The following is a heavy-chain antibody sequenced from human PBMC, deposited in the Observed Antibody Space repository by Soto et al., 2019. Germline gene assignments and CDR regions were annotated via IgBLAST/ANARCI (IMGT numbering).Heavy chain of an antibody. J-gene: IGHJ4*02. CDR1: GYPFPNYW. D-gene: IGHD4-4*01. CDR2: IFPRNFDV. CDR3: ARLVSLLQGIDF. V-gene: IGHV5-51*01. Sequence: GESPKISFQTSGYPFPNYWIGRVRQMPGGGVEWLGLIFPRNFDVRYSPSFEGQVTTSADRSTATAFLQLCSLEASGSALYFCARLVSLLQGIDFWGQGTPVTVSS.